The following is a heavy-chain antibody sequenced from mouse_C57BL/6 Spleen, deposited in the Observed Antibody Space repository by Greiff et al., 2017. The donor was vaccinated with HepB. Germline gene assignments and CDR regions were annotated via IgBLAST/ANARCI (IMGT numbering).Heavy chain of an antibody. CDR3: ARFPWGYLYYFDY. CDR2: IDPGSGNT. V-gene: IGHV1-76*01. J-gene: IGHJ2*01. CDR1: GYTFTDYY. Sequence: VQLQQSGAELVRPGASVKLSCKASGYTFTDYYINWVKQRPGQGLEWIARIDPGSGNTYYNEKFKGKATLTAEKSSSTAYMQLSSLTSEDSAVYFCARFPWGYLYYFDYWGQGTTLTVSS. D-gene: IGHD2-3*01.